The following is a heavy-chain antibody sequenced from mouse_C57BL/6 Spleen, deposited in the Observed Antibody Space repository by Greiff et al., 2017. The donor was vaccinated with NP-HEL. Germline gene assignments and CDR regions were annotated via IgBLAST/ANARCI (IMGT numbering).Heavy chain of an antibody. CDR2: IYPGSGNT. D-gene: IGHD1-1*01. V-gene: IGHV1-76*01. J-gene: IGHJ4*01. Sequence: QVQLQQSGAELVRPGASVKLSCKASGYTFTDYYINWVKQRPGQGLEWIARIYPGSGNTYYNEKFKGKATLTAEKSSSTAYMQLSSLTSEDSAVYLGARSDYGSGYAMDYWGQGTSVTVSS. CDR3: ARSDYGSGYAMDY. CDR1: GYTFTDYY.